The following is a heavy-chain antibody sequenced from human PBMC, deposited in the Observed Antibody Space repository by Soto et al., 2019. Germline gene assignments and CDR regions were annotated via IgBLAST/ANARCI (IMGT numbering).Heavy chain of an antibody. J-gene: IGHJ6*02. D-gene: IGHD3-3*01. CDR2: ISSSSSYI. Sequence: GGSLRLSCAASGFTFSSYSMNWVRQAPGKGLEWVSSISSSSSYIYYADSVKGRFTISRDNAKNSLYLQMNSLRAEDTAVYYCARDHPRFFDSSGSYGMDVWGQGPTVTVSS. CDR3: ARDHPRFFDSSGSYGMDV. V-gene: IGHV3-21*01. CDR1: GFTFSSYS.